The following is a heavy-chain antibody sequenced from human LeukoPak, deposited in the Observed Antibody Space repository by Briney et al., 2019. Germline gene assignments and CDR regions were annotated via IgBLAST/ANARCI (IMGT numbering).Heavy chain of an antibody. J-gene: IGHJ4*02. CDR2: IAYNGNT. CDR3: ARAGTSGWYGEY. CDR1: DGSISGYY. V-gene: IGHV4-59*01. D-gene: IGHD6-19*01. Sequence: SETLSLTCTASDGSISGYYWKRIRQPPGKGLEWVGYIAYNGNTNYSPTLKSRLTMSVDTSKNQFSLRLRSVTAADTAVYYCARAGTSGWYGEYWGQGTLVTVSS.